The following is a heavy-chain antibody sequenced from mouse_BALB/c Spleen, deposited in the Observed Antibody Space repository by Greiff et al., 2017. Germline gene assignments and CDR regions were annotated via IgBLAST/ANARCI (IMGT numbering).Heavy chain of an antibody. J-gene: IGHJ3*01. CDR2: ISSGGSYT. CDR1: GFTFSSYA. CDR3: ARSPIYYGNYGFAY. Sequence: DVMLVESGGGLVKPGGSLKLSCAASGFTFSSYAMSWVRQSPEKRLEWVAEISSGGSYTYYADTVKGRFTISRDNPKNTLFLQMTSLRSEDTAMYYCARSPIYYGNYGFAYWGQGTLVTVSA. V-gene: IGHV5-9-4*01. D-gene: IGHD2-1*01.